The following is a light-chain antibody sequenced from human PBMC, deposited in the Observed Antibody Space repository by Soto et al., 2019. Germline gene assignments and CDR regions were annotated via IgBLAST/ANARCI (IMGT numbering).Light chain of an antibody. V-gene: IGKV1-13*02. CDR1: QDSTKY. J-gene: IGKJ1*01. Sequence: AIQLTQSPSSLSASVGDRVTITCRASQDSTKYLNWYQQKPGKVPKLLIYDASNLGSGVPSRFSGSGSGTDFTLTISGLQTDDFTTYYCQQYTSYSRAVGQGTKGDIK. CDR2: DAS. CDR3: QQYTSYSRA.